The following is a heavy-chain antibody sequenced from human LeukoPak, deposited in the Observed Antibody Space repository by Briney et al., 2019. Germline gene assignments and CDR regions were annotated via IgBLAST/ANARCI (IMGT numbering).Heavy chain of an antibody. D-gene: IGHD1-26*01. Sequence: GRSLRLSCAATGFTFKDYGMHWVRQPPGKGLEWVSSINWNGGGTDYADSVKGRFTISRDNAKNSLYLQLSSLRPEDTALYYCAKHMRATNTYSFFGLDVWGQGTMVTVSS. J-gene: IGHJ3*01. CDR2: INWNGGGT. V-gene: IGHV3-9*01. CDR1: GFTFKDYG. CDR3: AKHMRATNTYSFFGLDV.